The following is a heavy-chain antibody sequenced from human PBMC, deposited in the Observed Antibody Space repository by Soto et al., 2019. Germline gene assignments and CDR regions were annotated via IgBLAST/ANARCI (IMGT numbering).Heavy chain of an antibody. D-gene: IGHD6-6*01. Sequence: QPGGSLRLSCASSGFTFNSYSMSWVRQAPGKGLEWVSAISGSGGTTYYADSVKGRFTISRDNFKYTLYLQMISLRAEDTAVYYCAKVAAQTLDWFDPWGQGTLVTVSS. CDR1: GFTFNSYS. CDR2: ISGSGGTT. CDR3: AKVAAQTLDWFDP. V-gene: IGHV3-23*01. J-gene: IGHJ5*02.